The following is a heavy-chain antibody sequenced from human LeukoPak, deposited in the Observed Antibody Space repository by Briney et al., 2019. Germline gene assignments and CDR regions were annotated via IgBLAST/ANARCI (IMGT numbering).Heavy chain of an antibody. D-gene: IGHD3-10*01. CDR2: IKQDGSEK. CDR1: GFTFSSYS. CDR3: ASQYYLHNDAFDI. J-gene: IGHJ3*02. Sequence: PGGSLRLSCAASGFTFSSYSMNWVRQAPGKGLEWVANIKQDGSEKYYVDSVKGRFTISRDNAKNSLYLQMNSLRAEDTAVYYCASQYYLHNDAFDIWGQGTMVTVSS. V-gene: IGHV3-7*01.